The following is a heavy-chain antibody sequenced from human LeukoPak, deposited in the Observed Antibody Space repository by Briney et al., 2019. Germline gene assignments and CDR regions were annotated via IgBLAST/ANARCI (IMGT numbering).Heavy chain of an antibody. CDR2: ISGSGGST. V-gene: IGHV3-23*01. CDR3: AKASRYGSGSYSPTHYFDY. D-gene: IGHD3-10*01. J-gene: IGHJ4*02. CDR1: GFTFSSYA. Sequence: GGSLRLSCSASGFTFSSYAMSWVRQTPGKGLEWVSGISGSGGSTYYADSVKGRFTISRDNSKNTLYLQMNSLRAEDTAVYYCAKASRYGSGSYSPTHYFDYWGQGTLVTVSS.